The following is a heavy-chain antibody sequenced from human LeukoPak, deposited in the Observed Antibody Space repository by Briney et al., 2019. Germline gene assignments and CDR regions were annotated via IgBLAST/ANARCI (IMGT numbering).Heavy chain of an antibody. CDR2: IYTSGST. CDR1: GGSISSGSYY. CDR3: ARDPQEWELPGAFDI. Sequence: SETLSLTCTVSGGSISSGSYYWSWIRQPAGKGLEWIGRIYTSGSTNYNPSLKSRVTISVDTSKNQFSLKLSSVTAADTAVYYCARDPQEWELPGAFDIWGQGTMVTVSS. J-gene: IGHJ3*02. D-gene: IGHD1-26*01. V-gene: IGHV4-61*02.